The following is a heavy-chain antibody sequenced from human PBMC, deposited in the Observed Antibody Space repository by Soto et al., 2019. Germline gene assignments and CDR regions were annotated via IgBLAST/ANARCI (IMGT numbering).Heavy chain of an antibody. Sequence: GGSLRLSCAASGFTFSSYAMSWVRQAPGKGLEWVSAISGSGGSTYYADSVKGRFTISRDNSKNTLYLQMNSLRAEDTAVYYCAKTTPLYGDYALGSFDYWGQGTLVTVSS. D-gene: IGHD4-17*01. CDR1: GFTFSSYA. CDR2: ISGSGGST. V-gene: IGHV3-23*01. CDR3: AKTTPLYGDYALGSFDY. J-gene: IGHJ4*02.